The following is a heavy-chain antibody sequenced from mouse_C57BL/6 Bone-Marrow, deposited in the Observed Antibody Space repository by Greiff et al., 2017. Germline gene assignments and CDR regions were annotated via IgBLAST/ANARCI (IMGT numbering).Heavy chain of an antibody. CDR2: IWGGGST. V-gene: IGHV2-9*01. CDR1: GFSLTSYG. J-gene: IGHJ4*01. Sequence: QVPLTESGPGLVAPSQSLSITCTVSGFSLTSYGVDWVRQPPGKSLEWLGVIWGGGSTNCNSALMSRLSISKDYSQSQLFIKMNSLHTDDTAMYYCAKHLSDYSSSNNAMDYWGQGTSVTVSS. CDR3: AKHLSDYSSSNNAMDY. D-gene: IGHD1-1*01.